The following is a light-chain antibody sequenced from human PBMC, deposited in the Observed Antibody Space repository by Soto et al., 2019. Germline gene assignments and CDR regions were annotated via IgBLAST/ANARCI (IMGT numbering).Light chain of an antibody. Sequence: DIQMTQSPSSLSASVGDRVTITCRASQSINSHLNWYQQKPGKPPKLLIHTTSSLQSGVPSRFSGSGTGTDFTLTISSLPPEDFATYYCQQCDSTPQTFGGGTKVEI. J-gene: IGKJ4*01. V-gene: IGKV1-39*01. CDR1: QSINSH. CDR2: TTS. CDR3: QQCDSTPQT.